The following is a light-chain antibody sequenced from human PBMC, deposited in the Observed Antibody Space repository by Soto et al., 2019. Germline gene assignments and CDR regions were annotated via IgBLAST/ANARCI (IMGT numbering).Light chain of an antibody. CDR2: KAS. V-gene: IGKV1-5*03. J-gene: IGKJ1*01. Sequence: DIQMTQSPSTLSASVGDRVTITCRASQTIDSWLAWYQQRPGKPPNLLIYKASTLASGVPSRFSGSGSATEFTLTISSLQPEDFAVYYCQQYGSSPKTFGQGTKVDIK. CDR1: QTIDSW. CDR3: QQYGSSPKT.